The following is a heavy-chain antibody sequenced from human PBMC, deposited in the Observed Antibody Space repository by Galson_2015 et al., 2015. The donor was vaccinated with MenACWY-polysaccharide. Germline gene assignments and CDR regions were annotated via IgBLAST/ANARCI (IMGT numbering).Heavy chain of an antibody. CDR3: AKDERSGWFGIFDY. CDR1: DFTFSAHG. J-gene: IGHJ4*02. Sequence: SLRLSCAASDFTFSAHGMHWVRQAPGKGLEWVAAIWYDGGKRYYADAVEGRFAVSRDNSQSTLYLQMDSLGVEDTAIYYCAKDERSGWFGIFDYWGQGILVTVSS. V-gene: IGHV3-33*03. D-gene: IGHD6-19*01. CDR2: IWYDGGKR.